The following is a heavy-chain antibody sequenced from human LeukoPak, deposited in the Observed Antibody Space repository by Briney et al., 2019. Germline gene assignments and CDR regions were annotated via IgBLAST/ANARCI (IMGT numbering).Heavy chain of an antibody. V-gene: IGHV7-4-1*02. J-gene: IGHJ5*02. CDR3: ARDGPGIAAAGMLNWFDP. Sequence: ASVKVSCKVSGYTFTSYAMNWVRQAPGQGLEWMGWINTNTGNPTYAQGFTGRFVFSLDTSVSTAYLQISSLKAEDTAVYYCARDGPGIAAAGMLNWFDPWGQGTLVTVSS. CDR1: GYTFTSYA. D-gene: IGHD6-13*01. CDR2: INTNTGNP.